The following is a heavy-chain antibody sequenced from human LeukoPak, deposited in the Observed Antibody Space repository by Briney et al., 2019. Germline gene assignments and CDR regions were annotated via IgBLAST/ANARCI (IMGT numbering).Heavy chain of an antibody. D-gene: IGHD3-10*01. CDR1: GGSMNKYY. CDR3: ASAPYGSGFDY. CDR2: IYYSGTT. J-gene: IGHJ4*02. V-gene: IGHV4-59*01. Sequence: SETLSLTCTVSGGSMNKYYWNWIRQPPGKGLEWIGYIYYSGTTNYNPSLKSRVTISVDTSKNQFSLKLSSVTAADTAVYYCASAPYGSGFDYWGQGTLVTVSS.